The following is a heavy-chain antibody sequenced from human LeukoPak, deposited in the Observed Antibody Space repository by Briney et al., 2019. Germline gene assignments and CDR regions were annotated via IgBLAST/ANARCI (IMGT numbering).Heavy chain of an antibody. D-gene: IGHD3-10*01. CDR1: GDSISIYY. J-gene: IGHJ4*02. CDR3: ARDRELGY. CDR2: IYNSGST. Sequence: SETLSLTCTVSGDSISIYYWSWIRQPPGKGLEWIGYIYNSGSTNYNPSLKSRVTISVDTSKNQFSLKLTSVTAANTAVYYCARDRELGYWGQGTLVTVSS. V-gene: IGHV4-59*01.